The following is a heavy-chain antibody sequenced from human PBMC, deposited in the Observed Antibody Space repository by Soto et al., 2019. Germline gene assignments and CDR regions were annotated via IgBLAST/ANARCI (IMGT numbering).Heavy chain of an antibody. CDR1: GFIASTSY. V-gene: IGHV3-66*01. CDR2: TYTSGSA. CDR3: ARDPPSTSDYGLDV. J-gene: IGHJ6*02. D-gene: IGHD3-16*01. Sequence: GGSLRLSCAASGFIASTSYIFWVRQAPGKGLEWVAVTYTSGSADYADSVKGRFTSSRDDSKNTLYLQMNSLRDEDTAVYYCARDPPSTSDYGLDVWGQGTTVTVSS.